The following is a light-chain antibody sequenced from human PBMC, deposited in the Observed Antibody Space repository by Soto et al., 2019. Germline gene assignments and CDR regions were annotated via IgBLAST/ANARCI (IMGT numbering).Light chain of an antibody. CDR1: SSDVGGFIY. CDR3: VSYTTSTSYV. J-gene: IGLJ1*01. CDR2: DVN. V-gene: IGLV2-14*03. Sequence: QSVLTQPASVSGSPGQSITISCTGTSSDVGGFIYVSWYQQHPGKAPKLMIYDVNNRPSGVSNRFSGSKPGNTASLTISGLQTEDEADYYCVSYTTSTSYVFGSGTKVTVL.